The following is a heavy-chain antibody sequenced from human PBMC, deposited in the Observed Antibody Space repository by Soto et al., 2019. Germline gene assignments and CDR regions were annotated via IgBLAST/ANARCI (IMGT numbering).Heavy chain of an antibody. D-gene: IGHD3-9*01. CDR1: GGTFSSYT. CDR2: IIPILGIA. Sequence: SVKVSCKASGGTFSSYTISWVRQAPGQGLEWMGRIIPILGIANYAQKFQGRVTITADKSTSTAYMELSSLRSEDTAVYYCARGYYDILTGYYRERFDYWGQGTLVTVSS. CDR3: ARGYYDILTGYYRERFDY. J-gene: IGHJ4*02. V-gene: IGHV1-69*02.